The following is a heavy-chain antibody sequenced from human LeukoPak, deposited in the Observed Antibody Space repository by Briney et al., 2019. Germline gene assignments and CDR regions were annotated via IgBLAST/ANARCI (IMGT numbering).Heavy chain of an antibody. V-gene: IGHV2-5*02. Sequence: SGPTLVKPTQTLTLTCTFSGFSLSTSGVGVGWIRQPPGKALEWLALIYWDDDKRYSPSLKSRLTITKDTSKNQVVLTMTNMDPVDTATYYCAHLPYGPTLGYDILTGPQGAFDIWGQGTMVTVSS. D-gene: IGHD3-9*01. J-gene: IGHJ3*02. CDR3: AHLPYGPTLGYDILTGPQGAFDI. CDR2: IYWDDDK. CDR1: GFSLSTSGVG.